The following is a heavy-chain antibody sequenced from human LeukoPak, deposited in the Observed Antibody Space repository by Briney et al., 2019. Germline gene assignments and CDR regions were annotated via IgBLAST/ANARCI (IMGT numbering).Heavy chain of an antibody. CDR1: GFTVSSHY. J-gene: IGHJ4*02. CDR2: IYSGGST. CDR3: ARLDDYGDYVDY. D-gene: IGHD4-17*01. Sequence: GGSLRLSRAASGFTVSSHYMTWVRQAPGKGLEWVSVIYSGGSTYYADSVKGRFTISRDNSKNTLYLQMKSLRAEDTAVYYCARLDDYGDYVDYWGQGTLVTVSS. V-gene: IGHV3-53*01.